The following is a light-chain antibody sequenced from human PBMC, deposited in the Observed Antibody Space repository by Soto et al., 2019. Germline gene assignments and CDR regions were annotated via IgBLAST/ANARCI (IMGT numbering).Light chain of an antibody. CDR2: EVS. J-gene: IGLJ3*02. V-gene: IGLV2-14*01. CDR3: SSYTSSSILGV. CDR1: SSDVGGYNY. Sequence: QSALTQPASVSGSPGQSITISCTGTSSDVGGYNYVSWYQQHPGKASKLMIYEVSNRPSGVSNRFSGSKSGNTASLTISGLQAEDEADYYCSSYTSSSILGVFGGGTKLTVL.